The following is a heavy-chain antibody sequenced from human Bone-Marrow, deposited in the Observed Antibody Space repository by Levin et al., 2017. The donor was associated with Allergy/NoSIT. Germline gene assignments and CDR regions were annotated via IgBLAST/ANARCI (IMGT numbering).Heavy chain of an antibody. J-gene: IGHJ5*02. CDR3: ARDSVGSLGA. CDR2: ISPIFGAS. CDR1: GGTFSTYT. Sequence: SVKVSCQTSGGTFSTYTFSWVRQAPGQGLEWMGGISPIFGASKYAQKFQDRLTITADESTNTAYMEMSSLTSEDTGIYYCARDSVGSLGAWGQGTLVTVSS. D-gene: IGHD3-16*01. V-gene: IGHV1-69*13.